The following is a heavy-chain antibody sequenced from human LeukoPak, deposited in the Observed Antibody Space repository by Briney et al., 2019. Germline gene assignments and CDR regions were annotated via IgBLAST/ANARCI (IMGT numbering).Heavy chain of an antibody. CDR2: ISGSGGST. CDR3: AKDSLSSWYVDY. D-gene: IGHD6-13*01. J-gene: IGHJ4*02. V-gene: IGHV3-23*01. CDR1: GFTFSSYA. Sequence: QAGGSLRLSCAASGFTFSSYAMSWVRQAPGKGLEWVSAISGSGGSTYYADSVKGRFTISRDNSKNTLYLQMNSLRAEDTAVYYCAKDSLSSWYVDYWGQGTLVTVSS.